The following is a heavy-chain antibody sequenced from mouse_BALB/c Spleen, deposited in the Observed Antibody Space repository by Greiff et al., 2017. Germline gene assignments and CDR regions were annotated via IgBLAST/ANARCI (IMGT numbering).Heavy chain of an antibody. CDR2: ISSGGST. V-gene: IGHV5-6-5*01. J-gene: IGHJ3*01. D-gene: IGHD1-1*01. CDR3: ARWYYGSSYWFAY. Sequence: EVQGVESGGGLVKPGGSLKLSCAASGFTFSSYAMSWVRQTPEKRLEWVASISSGGSTYYPDSVKGRFTISRDNARNILYLQMSSLRSEDTAMYYCARWYYGSSYWFAYWGQGTLVTVSA. CDR1: GFTFSSYA.